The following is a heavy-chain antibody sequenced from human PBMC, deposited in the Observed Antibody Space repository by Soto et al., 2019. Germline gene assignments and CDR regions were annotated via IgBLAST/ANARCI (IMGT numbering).Heavy chain of an antibody. CDR2: ISGSGGST. CDR1: GFTFSSYA. J-gene: IGHJ3*02. CDR3: AKYDYYDSSGHYYAVTLASAFDI. Sequence: GGSLRLSCAASGFTFSSYAMSWVRQAPGKGLEWVSAISGSGGSTYYADSVKGRFTISRDNSKNTLYLQMNSLRAEDTAVYYCAKYDYYDSSGHYYAVTLASAFDIWGQGTMVTVSS. D-gene: IGHD3-22*01. V-gene: IGHV3-23*01.